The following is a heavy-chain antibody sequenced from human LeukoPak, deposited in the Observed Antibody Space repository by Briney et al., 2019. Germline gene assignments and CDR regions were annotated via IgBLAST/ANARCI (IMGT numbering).Heavy chain of an antibody. V-gene: IGHV3-23*01. Sequence: GGSLRLSCAASGFTFSSYAMSWVRQAAGKGLEWVSGLSGSGSSIYYADSVKGRFTISRDNSKNTLYLQMNSLRAEDTAVYYCYSMIVVEIRVINDYWGQGTLVTVSS. CDR1: GFTFSSYA. CDR2: LSGSGSSI. J-gene: IGHJ4*02. D-gene: IGHD3-22*01. CDR3: YSMIVVEIRVINDY.